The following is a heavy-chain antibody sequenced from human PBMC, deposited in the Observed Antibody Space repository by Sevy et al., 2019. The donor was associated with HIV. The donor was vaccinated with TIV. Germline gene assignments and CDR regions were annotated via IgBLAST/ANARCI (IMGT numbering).Heavy chain of an antibody. CDR1: GFPFNTYS. D-gene: IGHD3-16*02. CDR2: ISERATTI. Sequence: GGSLRLSCAASGFPFNTYSMNWIRQAPGKGLEWASYISERATTIYYADSVRSRFTISRDNAGNSLYLQMNNLTAEDTAMYYCMRVVWRTYRFDDYWGPGTLVTVSS. J-gene: IGHJ4*02. V-gene: IGHV3-48*01. CDR3: MRVVWRTYRFDDY.